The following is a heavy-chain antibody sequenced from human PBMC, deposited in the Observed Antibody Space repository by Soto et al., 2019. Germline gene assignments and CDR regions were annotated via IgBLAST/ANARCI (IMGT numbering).Heavy chain of an antibody. D-gene: IGHD2-21*02. Sequence: SVKVSCKASGGTFSSYAISWVRQAPGQGLEWMGGIIPIFGTANYAQKFQGRVTITADESTSTAYMELSSLRSEDTAVYYCARTAYCGGDCYSVYFQHWGQGTLVTVSS. CDR1: GGTFSSYA. CDR2: IIPIFGTA. V-gene: IGHV1-69*13. CDR3: ARTAYCGGDCYSVYFQH. J-gene: IGHJ1*01.